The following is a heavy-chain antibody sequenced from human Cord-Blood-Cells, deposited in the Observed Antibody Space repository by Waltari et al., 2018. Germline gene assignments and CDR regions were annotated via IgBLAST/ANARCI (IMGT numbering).Heavy chain of an antibody. CDR3: VRVVRGPYYYYGMDV. V-gene: IGHV1-2*02. CDR1: GYTFTGYY. Sequence: QVQLVQSGAEVKKPGASVKVSCKASGYTFTGYYMHWVRQAPGQGLEWMGWINPNSGGTNYAQKVQGRVTMTRDTSISTAYMELSRLRSDDTAVYYCVRVVRGPYYYYGMDVWGQGTTVTVSS. D-gene: IGHD3-10*01. CDR2: INPNSGGT. J-gene: IGHJ6*02.